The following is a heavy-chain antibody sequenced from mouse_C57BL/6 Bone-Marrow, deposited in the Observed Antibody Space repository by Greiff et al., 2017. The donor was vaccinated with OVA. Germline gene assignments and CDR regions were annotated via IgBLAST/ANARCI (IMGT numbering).Heavy chain of an antibody. CDR3: ARYGVGRLAY. CDR1: GFTFTDYY. D-gene: IGHD4-1*01. J-gene: IGHJ3*01. Sequence: DVMLVESGGGLVQPGGSLSLSCAASGFTFTDYYMSWVRQPPGKALEWLGFIRNKANGYTTEYSASVKGRFTISRDNSQSILYLQMNALRAEDSATYYCARYGVGRLAYWGQGTLVTVSA. V-gene: IGHV7-3*01. CDR2: IRNKANGYTT.